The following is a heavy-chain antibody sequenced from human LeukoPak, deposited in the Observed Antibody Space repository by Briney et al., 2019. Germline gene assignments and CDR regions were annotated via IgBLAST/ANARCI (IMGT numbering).Heavy chain of an antibody. CDR2: IYTSGST. D-gene: IGHD4-11*01. V-gene: IGHV4-61*02. J-gene: IGHJ6*03. CDR3: ASTVTSPPPHYYYYYMDV. CDR1: GGSISSGSYY. Sequence: SETLSLTCTVSGGSISSGSYYWSWIRQPAGKGLEWIGRIYTSGSTNYNPSLKSRVTISVDTSKNQFSLKLSSVTAADTAVYYCASTVTSPPPHYYYYYMDVWGKGTTVTVSS.